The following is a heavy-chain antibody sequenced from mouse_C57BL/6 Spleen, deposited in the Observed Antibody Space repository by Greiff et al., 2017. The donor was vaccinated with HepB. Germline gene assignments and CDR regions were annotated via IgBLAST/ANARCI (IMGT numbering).Heavy chain of an antibody. CDR3: TGPITTVVANAMDY. CDR2: IRLKSDNYAT. J-gene: IGHJ4*01. CDR1: GFTFSNYW. Sequence: EVKVEESGGGLVQPGGSMKLSCVASGFTFSNYWMNWVRQSPEKGLEWVAQIRLKSDNYATHYAESVKGRFTISRDDSKSSVYLQMNNLRAEDTGIYYCTGPITTVVANAMDYWGQGTSVTVSS. V-gene: IGHV6-3*01. D-gene: IGHD1-1*01.